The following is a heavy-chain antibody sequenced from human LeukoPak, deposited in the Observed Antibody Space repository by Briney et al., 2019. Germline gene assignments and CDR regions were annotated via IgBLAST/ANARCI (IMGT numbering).Heavy chain of an antibody. CDR1: GFSFRTYS. D-gene: IGHD6-13*01. Sequence: GGSLRLSCVGSGFSFRTYSINWVRQAPGKVLEWVSSISSSGSLIYYADSVRGRFTVSRDNAKNSLHLQMNSLRADDTAVYYCARVGVEQYLVLSYSMDVWGKGTTVTVS. V-gene: IGHV3-21*01. J-gene: IGHJ6*03. CDR2: ISSSGSLI. CDR3: ARVGVEQYLVLSYSMDV.